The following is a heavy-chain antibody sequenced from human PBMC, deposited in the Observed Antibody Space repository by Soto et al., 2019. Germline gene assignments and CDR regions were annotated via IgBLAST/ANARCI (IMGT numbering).Heavy chain of an antibody. D-gene: IGHD1-26*01. CDR1: GGAFNNYI. J-gene: IGHJ4*02. CDR3: ARGRDQPPVGLYFDS. Sequence: QVQLVQSGAEVKKPGSSVKVSCKASGGAFNNYIFDWVRQAPGQGLEWMGGIIPMFGTPKYAQTFQDRITISADVSTGTAYMELTSLRFDDTAVYYCARGRDQPPVGLYFDSWGEGTRSPSPQ. CDR2: IIPMFGTP. V-gene: IGHV1-69*01.